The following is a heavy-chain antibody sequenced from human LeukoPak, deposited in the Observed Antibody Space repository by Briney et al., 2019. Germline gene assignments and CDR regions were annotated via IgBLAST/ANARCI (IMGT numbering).Heavy chain of an antibody. Sequence: PSETLSLTCTVSGGSINDFYWTWIRQPPGKGLEWIGYIFYSGSANSNPSLESRVTISVDTSKNQFSLKLSSVTAADTAAYYCARLRSGSTPPPPHYYYGLDVWGQGTTAIVSS. V-gene: IGHV4-59*01. CDR1: GGSINDFY. CDR3: ARLRSGSTPPPPHYYYGLDV. CDR2: IFYSGSA. D-gene: IGHD1-26*01. J-gene: IGHJ6*02.